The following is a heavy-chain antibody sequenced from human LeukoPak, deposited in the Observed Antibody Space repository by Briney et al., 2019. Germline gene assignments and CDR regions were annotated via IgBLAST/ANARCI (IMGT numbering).Heavy chain of an antibody. J-gene: IGHJ4*02. D-gene: IGHD3-22*01. CDR1: GFTFSNYA. V-gene: IGHV3-23*01. Sequence: PGGSLRLSCAASGFTFSNYAMSWVRQAPGKGLEWVSAISGSGGSTYYADSVKGRFTISRDNSKNTLYLQMNSLRAEDTAVYYCAKDLSPRYYDSGVDYWGQGTLVTVSS. CDR2: ISGSGGST. CDR3: AKDLSPRYYDSGVDY.